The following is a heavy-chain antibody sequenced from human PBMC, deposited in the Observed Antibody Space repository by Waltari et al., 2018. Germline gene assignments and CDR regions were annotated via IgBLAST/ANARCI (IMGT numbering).Heavy chain of an antibody. J-gene: IGHJ6*02. CDR2: ISWDGGST. CDR3: AKDIFSRDPYSSSFYGMDV. Sequence: EVQLVESGGVVVQPGGSLRLSCAASGFTFDDYAMHWVRQAPGKGLEWVSLISWDGGSTYYADSVKGRFTISRDNSKNSLYLQMNSLRAEDTALYYCAKDIFSRDPYSSSFYGMDVWGQGTTVTVSS. V-gene: IGHV3-43D*04. CDR1: GFTFDDYA. D-gene: IGHD6-13*01.